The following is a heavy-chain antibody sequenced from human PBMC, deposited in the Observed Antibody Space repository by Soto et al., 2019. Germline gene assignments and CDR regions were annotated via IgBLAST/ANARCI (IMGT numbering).Heavy chain of an antibody. J-gene: IGHJ6*02. CDR1: GDSVTSGSIY. CDR3: ARDRGNFGVVLADFYQYGMDV. CDR2: IHYTGST. D-gene: IGHD3-3*01. V-gene: IGHV4-61*03. Sequence: QVQLQESGPGLVKPSETLSLTCTVSGDSVTSGSIYWSWIRQPPGQGLEWIGYIHYTGSTNYNPSLKSRVAISVDTSKNHFSLTLSSVTAADTAVYYCARDRGNFGVVLADFYQYGMDVWGQGTAVPVSS.